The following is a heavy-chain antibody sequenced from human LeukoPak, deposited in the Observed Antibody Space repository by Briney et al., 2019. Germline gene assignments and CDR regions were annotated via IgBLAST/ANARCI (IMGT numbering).Heavy chain of an antibody. J-gene: IGHJ4*02. V-gene: IGHV3-43*02. CDR1: GFTFDNYA. Sequence: GGSLRLSCAASGFTFDNYAMHWVRQAPGKGLVWVSLISGDGSSTYYADSVKGRFTISRDNSKNSLYLQMNSLRTEDTALYFCAKDSYCSGGSCYRHFDYWGQGTLVTVSS. D-gene: IGHD2-15*01. CDR3: AKDSYCSGGSCYRHFDY. CDR2: ISGDGSST.